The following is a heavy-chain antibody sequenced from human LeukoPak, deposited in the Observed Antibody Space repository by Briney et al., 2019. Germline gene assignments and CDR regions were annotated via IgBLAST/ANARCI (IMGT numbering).Heavy chain of an antibody. D-gene: IGHD6-13*01. V-gene: IGHV3-9*03. J-gene: IGHJ4*02. Sequence: GGSLRLSCAASGFTFDDYAMHWVRQAPGKGLEWVSGISWNSGSIGYADSVKGRFTISRDNAKNSLYLQMNSLRAEDMALYYCAKGGDSSSWGPYLDYWGQGTLVTVSS. CDR1: GFTFDDYA. CDR3: AKGGDSSSWGPYLDY. CDR2: ISWNSGSI.